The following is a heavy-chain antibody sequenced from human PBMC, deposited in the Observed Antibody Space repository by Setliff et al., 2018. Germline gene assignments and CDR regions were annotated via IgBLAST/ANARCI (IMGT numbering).Heavy chain of an antibody. Sequence: ASVKVSCKASGFSFTDYLMNWMRQAPEQGLEWMGRINLNSGGTNYAQKFQGRVTMTRDTSISTAYMELSRLRSDDTAVYYCAIIGPRVVLAADFDFWGQGTLVTVSS. D-gene: IGHD6-19*01. V-gene: IGHV1-2*02. J-gene: IGHJ4*02. CDR1: GFSFTDYL. CDR3: AIIGPRVVLAADFDF. CDR2: INLNSGGT.